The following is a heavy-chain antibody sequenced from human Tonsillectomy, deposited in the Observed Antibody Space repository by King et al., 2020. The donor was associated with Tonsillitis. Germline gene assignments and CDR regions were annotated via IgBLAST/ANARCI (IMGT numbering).Heavy chain of an antibody. CDR1: GGSISSGGYY. Sequence: QLQESGPGLVKPSQTLSLTCTVSGGSISSGGYYWSWIRQHPGKGLEWIGYIYYSGSTHYNPSLKSRVTISVDTSKNQFSLKLRPVTAADTAVYYCARGIGGGWSLDAFDIWGQGTMVTVSS. CDR2: IYYSGST. V-gene: IGHV4-31*03. J-gene: IGHJ3*02. CDR3: ARGIGGGWSLDAFDI. D-gene: IGHD3-16*01.